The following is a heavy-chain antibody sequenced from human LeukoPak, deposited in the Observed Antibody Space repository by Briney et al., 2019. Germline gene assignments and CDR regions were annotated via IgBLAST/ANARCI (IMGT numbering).Heavy chain of an antibody. Sequence: GGPLILSCTASGFTFSSYAMSWVRQAPGKGLEWVSAISTSAGDTYYTDSVKGRFTISKDNSENTLFLQMNSLRAEDTAVYYCAKHIIVGTTKSMDSWGQGTLVTVSS. D-gene: IGHD1-26*01. J-gene: IGHJ4*02. CDR2: ISTSAGDT. CDR1: GFTFSSYA. CDR3: AKHIIVGTTKSMDS. V-gene: IGHV3-23*01.